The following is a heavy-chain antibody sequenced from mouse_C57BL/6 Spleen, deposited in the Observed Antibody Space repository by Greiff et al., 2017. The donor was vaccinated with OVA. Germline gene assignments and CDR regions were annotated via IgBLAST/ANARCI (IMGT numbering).Heavy chain of an antibody. CDR3: AGSNYEDWYFDV. J-gene: IGHJ1*03. CDR1: GYTFTSYW. V-gene: IGHV1-59*01. CDR2: IDPSDSYT. Sequence: VQLQQPGAELVRPGTSVKLSCKASGYTFTSYWMHWVKQRPGQGLEWIGVIDPSDSYTNYNQKFKGKATLTVDTSSSTAYMQLSSLTSEDSAVYYCAGSNYEDWYFDVWGTGTTVTVSS. D-gene: IGHD1-1*01.